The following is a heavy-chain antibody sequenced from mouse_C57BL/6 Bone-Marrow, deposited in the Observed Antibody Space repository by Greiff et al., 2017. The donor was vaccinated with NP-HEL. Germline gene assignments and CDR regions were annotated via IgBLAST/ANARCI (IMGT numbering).Heavy chain of an antibody. CDR3: ARGDYGSSRFGYAMDY. CDR2: IYPGDGDT. V-gene: IGHV1-80*01. CDR1: GYAFSSYW. D-gene: IGHD1-1*01. Sequence: QVHVKQSGAELVKPGASVKISCKASGYAFSSYWMNWVKERPGKGLEWFGQIYPGDGDTKYNGKFKGKATLTADKSSSTAYMQVSSLTSEDSAVYFCARGDYGSSRFGYAMDYWGQGTSVTVSS. J-gene: IGHJ4*01.